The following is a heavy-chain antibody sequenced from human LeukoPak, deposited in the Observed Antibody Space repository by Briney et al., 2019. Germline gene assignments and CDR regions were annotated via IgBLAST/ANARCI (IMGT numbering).Heavy chain of an antibody. V-gene: IGHV3-30*02. CDR2: IRYDGSNK. J-gene: IGHJ4*02. Sequence: GGSLRLSCAASGFTFSSYGMHWVRQAPGKGLEWVAFIRYDGSNKYYADSVKGRFTISRDNSKNTVYLQMNSLRVEDTAVYYCAKAGRGVISHFDHWGQGTLVTVSS. D-gene: IGHD3-10*01. CDR3: AKAGRGVISHFDH. CDR1: GFTFSSYG.